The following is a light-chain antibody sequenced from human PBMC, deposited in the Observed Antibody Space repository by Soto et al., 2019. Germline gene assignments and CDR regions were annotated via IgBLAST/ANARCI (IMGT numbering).Light chain of an antibody. J-gene: IGLJ1*01. CDR3: SSYTSSSTYV. CDR1: SGDVGGYHY. V-gene: IGLV2-14*01. Sequence: QSALTQPASVSGSPVQSITISCTGTSGDVGGYHYVSWYQQRPGKAPKLMIYDVSNRPSGVSNRFSGSKSGNTASLTISGLQAEDEADYYCSSYTSSSTYVFGTGTKRTVL. CDR2: DVS.